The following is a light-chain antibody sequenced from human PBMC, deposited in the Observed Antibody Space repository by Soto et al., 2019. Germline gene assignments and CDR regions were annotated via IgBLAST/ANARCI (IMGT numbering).Light chain of an antibody. CDR1: QSVSSNY. V-gene: IGKV3-20*01. CDR3: QQYGSSPWT. CDR2: GAS. J-gene: IGKJ1*01. Sequence: EIVLTQSPGTLSLSPGERATLSCRASQSVSSNYLAWYQQKPGQAPRLLIYGASSRATGIPDRFSGSGSGTDFTLTISRLEPEYVAVYYCQQYGSSPWTFGQGTKVEIK.